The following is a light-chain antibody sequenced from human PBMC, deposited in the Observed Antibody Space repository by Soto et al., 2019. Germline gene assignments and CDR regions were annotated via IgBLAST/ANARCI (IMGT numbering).Light chain of an antibody. CDR2: GTS. CDR1: QSVSKTN. V-gene: IGKV3-20*01. J-gene: IGKJ1*01. Sequence: EIVLTQSPGTLSVSPGERATLSCRASQSVSKTNLAWYQQRRGQAPRLLIYGTSTRDGGIPARFSGSGSGTDFTLTISRLEPEDCAVYYCQQYDSSGWTFGQGTKV. CDR3: QQYDSSGWT.